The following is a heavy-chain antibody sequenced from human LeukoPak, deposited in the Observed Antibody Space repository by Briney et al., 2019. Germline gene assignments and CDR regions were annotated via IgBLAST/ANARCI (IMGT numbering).Heavy chain of an antibody. J-gene: IGHJ4*02. D-gene: IGHD6-25*01. CDR1: GGSMSSFY. CDR2: IYGSGTT. V-gene: IGHV4-4*07. Sequence: SETLSLTCSVSGGSMSSFYWSWIRQPAGKGLEWIGRIYGSGTTNYNPALQSRVTMSVDTSKKQFSLKVTSVTAADTAVYYCAKDGSGWPFFESWGQGTLVTVSS. CDR3: AKDGSGWPFFES.